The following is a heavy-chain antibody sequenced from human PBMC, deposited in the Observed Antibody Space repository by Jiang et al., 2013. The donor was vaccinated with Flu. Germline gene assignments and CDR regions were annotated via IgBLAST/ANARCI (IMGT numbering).Heavy chain of an antibody. J-gene: IGHJ4*02. Sequence: LLKPSETLSLTCTVSGGSISSYYWSWIRQPQEGTGVDWIYLLQWDRQLQPSLKGRVTISIDTSKNQFSLRLSSVTAADTAVYYCAIGTFGEHLGYWGQGTLVAVSS. D-gene: IGHD3-10*01. CDR1: GGSISSYY. V-gene: IGHV4-59*01. CDR3: AIGTFGEHLGY. CDR2: LLQWDR.